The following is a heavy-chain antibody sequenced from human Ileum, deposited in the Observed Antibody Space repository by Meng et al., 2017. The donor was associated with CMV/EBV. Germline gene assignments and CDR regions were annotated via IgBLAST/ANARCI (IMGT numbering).Heavy chain of an antibody. J-gene: IGHJ3*02. CDR1: AYTFTDYY. D-gene: IGHD3-10*01. Sequence: ASVKVSCKASAYTFTDYYINWVRQAPGHGLERMGWINPKSGDTYYAQKFQGRVTVTRDTSISTAYMELSSLRSDDTAVYYCARVAMVRGVSVRAFDIWGQGTMVNVSS. CDR2: INPKSGDT. V-gene: IGHV1-2*02. CDR3: ARVAMVRGVSVRAFDI.